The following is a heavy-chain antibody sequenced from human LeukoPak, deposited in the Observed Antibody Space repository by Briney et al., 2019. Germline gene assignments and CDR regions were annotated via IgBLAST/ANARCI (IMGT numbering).Heavy chain of an antibody. Sequence: GGSLRLSCAASGFTFSSYSMNWVRQAPGKGLEWVSSISSSSSYIYYADSVKGRFTNSRDNAKNSLYLQMNSLRAEDTAVYYCARGGYYGSGSSMIFDYWGQGTLVTVSS. V-gene: IGHV3-21*01. CDR3: ARGGYYGSGSSMIFDY. J-gene: IGHJ4*02. CDR2: ISSSSSYI. CDR1: GFTFSSYS. D-gene: IGHD3-10*01.